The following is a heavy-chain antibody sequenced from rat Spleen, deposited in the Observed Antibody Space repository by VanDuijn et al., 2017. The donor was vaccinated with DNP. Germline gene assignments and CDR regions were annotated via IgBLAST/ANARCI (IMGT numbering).Heavy chain of an antibody. CDR2: ISYDGSST. D-gene: IGHD1-11*01. J-gene: IGHJ4*01. V-gene: IGHV5-31*01. Sequence: EVQLVETGGGLVQPGRSLKLSCVASGFTFNNYWMTWIRQAPGKGLEWVATISYDGSSTYYRDSVKGRFTISRDNAKSTLYLQMNSLRSEDTATYYCTRINYGGYYYVMDAWGQGASVTVSS. CDR1: GFTFNNYW. CDR3: TRINYGGYYYVMDA.